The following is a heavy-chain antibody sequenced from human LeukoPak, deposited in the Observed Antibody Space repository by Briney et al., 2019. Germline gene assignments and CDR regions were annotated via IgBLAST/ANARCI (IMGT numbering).Heavy chain of an antibody. CDR2: ISWNSGSI. CDR3: AKDIEAGGWNWFDP. J-gene: IGHJ5*02. D-gene: IGHD3-16*01. V-gene: IGHV3-9*01. CDR1: GFTFDDYA. Sequence: GGSLRLSCAASGFTFDDYAMHWVRQAPGKGLEWVSGISWNSGSIGYADSVKGRFTISRDNAKNSLYLRMNSLRAEDTALYYCAKDIEAGGWNWFDPWGQGTLVTVSS.